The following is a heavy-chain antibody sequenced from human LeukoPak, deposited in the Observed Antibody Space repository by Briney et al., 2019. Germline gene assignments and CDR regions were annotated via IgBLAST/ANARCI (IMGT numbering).Heavy chain of an antibody. V-gene: IGHV1-2*06. CDR2: INPNSGGA. Sequence: ASVKVSCKASGYTFTGYYMHWVRQAPGQGLEWMGRINPNSGGANYAQKFQGRVTMTRDTSISTAYMELSRLRSDDTAVYYCANIAAAGTDYYYYMDVWGKGTTVTVSS. J-gene: IGHJ6*03. D-gene: IGHD6-13*01. CDR3: ANIAAAGTDYYYYMDV. CDR1: GYTFTGYY.